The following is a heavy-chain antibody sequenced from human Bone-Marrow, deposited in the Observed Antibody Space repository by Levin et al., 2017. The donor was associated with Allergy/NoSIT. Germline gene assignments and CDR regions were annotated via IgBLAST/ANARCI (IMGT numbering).Heavy chain of an antibody. D-gene: IGHD2-2*01. V-gene: IGHV1-2*06. CDR3: STGSTEYYFYYYMDV. CDR2: INPNSGDT. J-gene: IGHJ6*03. CDR1: GYTFSGYY. Sequence: GESLKISCKASGYTFSGYYIHWVRQAPGQGLEWMGRINPNSGDTDYAQKFQGRVTMTRDTSINTAYMDLSSLRSDDTAVYYCSTGSTEYYFYYYMDVWGIGTSVTVSS.